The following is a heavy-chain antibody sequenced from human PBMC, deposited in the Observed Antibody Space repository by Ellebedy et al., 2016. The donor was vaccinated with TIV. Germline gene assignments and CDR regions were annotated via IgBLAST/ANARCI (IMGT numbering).Heavy chain of an antibody. V-gene: IGHV1-69*13. CDR2: IIPIFGTP. Sequence: SVKVSXKASGGTFSSYAINWVRQAPGQGLEWMGGIIPIFGTPKYAQKFQDRVTITADESTTTAYMELSSLTSEDTAVYFCGRIRSRSGFYDGMDVWGQGTTVTVSS. CDR3: GRIRSRSGFYDGMDV. J-gene: IGHJ6*02. D-gene: IGHD6-19*01. CDR1: GGTFSSYA.